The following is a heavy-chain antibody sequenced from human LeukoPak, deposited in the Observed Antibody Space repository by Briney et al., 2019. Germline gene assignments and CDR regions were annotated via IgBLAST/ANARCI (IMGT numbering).Heavy chain of an antibody. J-gene: IGHJ4*02. CDR1: RFTFRSYW. V-gene: IGHV3-72*01. D-gene: IGHD1-1*01. CDR2: TRNKANSYTT. Sequence: GGSLRLSCAASRFTFRSYWMSWVRQAPGKGLEWVGRTRNKANSYTTEYAASVKGRFTISRDDSKNSLYLQMNSLKTEDTAVYYCARAVSPNPIQQGAPYYFDYWGQGTLVTVSS. CDR3: ARAVSPNPIQQGAPYYFDY.